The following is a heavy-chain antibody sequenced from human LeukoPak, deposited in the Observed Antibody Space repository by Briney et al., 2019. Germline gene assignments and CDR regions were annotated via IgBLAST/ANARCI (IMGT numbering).Heavy chain of an antibody. D-gene: IGHD4-17*01. J-gene: IGHJ5*02. CDR3: TRRHDYGDYLNWFDP. V-gene: IGHV3-15*01. Sequence: GGSLRLSCAASGFTFTNAWMTWVRQVPGKGLEWVGHIKSKTDGGTTDYAAPVKGRFTILRDDSENTLYLQMKSLKNEDAAVYYCTRRHDYGDYLNWFDPWGQGTLVTVSS. CDR2: IKSKTDGGTT. CDR1: GFTFTNAW.